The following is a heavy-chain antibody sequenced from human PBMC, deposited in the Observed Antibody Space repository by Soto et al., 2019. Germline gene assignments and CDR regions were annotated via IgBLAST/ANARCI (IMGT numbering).Heavy chain of an antibody. J-gene: IGHJ4*02. Sequence: SVKVSCKASGFTFTSSAMQWVRQARGQRLEWIGWIVVGSGNTNYAQKFQERVTITRDMSTSTAYMELSSLRSEDTAVYYCAAWGGRYCSGGSCYTYWGQGTLVTVSS. D-gene: IGHD2-15*01. CDR2: IVVGSGNT. V-gene: IGHV1-58*02. CDR1: GFTFTSSA. CDR3: AAWGGRYCSGGSCYTY.